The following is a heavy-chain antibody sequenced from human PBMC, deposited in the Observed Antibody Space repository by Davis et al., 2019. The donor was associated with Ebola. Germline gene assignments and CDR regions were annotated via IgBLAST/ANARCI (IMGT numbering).Heavy chain of an antibody. Sequence: GESLKISCAASGFTFDFYALSWVRQAPGKGLEWVAVISYDGSNKYYADSVKGRFTISRDNAKNSLYLQMNGLRAEDTAVYYCARSSILDYWGQGTLVTVSS. V-gene: IGHV3-30-3*01. J-gene: IGHJ4*02. CDR3: ARSSILDY. CDR1: GFTFDFYA. CDR2: ISYDGSNK.